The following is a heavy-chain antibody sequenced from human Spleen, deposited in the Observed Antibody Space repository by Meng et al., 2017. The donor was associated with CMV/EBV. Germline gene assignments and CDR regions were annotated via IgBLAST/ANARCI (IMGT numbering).Heavy chain of an antibody. CDR2: ISSCTTI. CDR3: ARDGEYCSSTTCSYDAFDI. CDR1: GFTFSDYD. J-gene: IGHJ3*02. V-gene: IGHV3-69-1*01. D-gene: IGHD2-2*01. Sequence: GGSLRLSCAASGFTFSDYDMNWVRQAPGKGLEWVSFISSCTTIYYADSVKGRFTISRDNAKNSLYLQMNSLRAEDTAVYYCARDGEYCSSTTCSYDAFDIWGQGTMVTVSS.